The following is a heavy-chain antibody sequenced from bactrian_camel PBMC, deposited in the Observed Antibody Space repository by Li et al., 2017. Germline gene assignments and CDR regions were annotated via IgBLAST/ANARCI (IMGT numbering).Heavy chain of an antibody. V-gene: IGHV3S55*01. CDR1: FEPRRRC. Sequence: QVQLVESGGGSVQAGGSLTLSCVAPFEPRRRCLAWFRRAPGKEREGVATIDQDGDAVYADSVKGRFTISQDNGKNTLYLQMNKLTPEDSAMYYCAANRDLYCGGMNLLERYDYNYWGRGTQVTVS. J-gene: IGHJ4*01. CDR2: IDQDGDA. CDR3: AANRDLYCGGMNLLERYDYNY. D-gene: IGHD3*01.